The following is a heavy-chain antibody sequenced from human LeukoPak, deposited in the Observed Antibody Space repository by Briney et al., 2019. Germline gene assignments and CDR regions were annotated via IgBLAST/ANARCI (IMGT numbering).Heavy chain of an antibody. D-gene: IGHD3-22*01. J-gene: IGHJ5*02. CDR1: GGTFSSYA. Sequence: SVKVSCKASGGTFSSYAISWVRQAPGQGLEWMGGIIPIFGTANYAQNFQDGVTIPADESTSTAYMELSSLRSGDTAVYYCARRHYYDSSGYYYVPWFDPWGQGTLVTVSS. CDR3: ARRHYYDSSGYYYVPWFDP. CDR2: IIPIFGTA. V-gene: IGHV1-69*01.